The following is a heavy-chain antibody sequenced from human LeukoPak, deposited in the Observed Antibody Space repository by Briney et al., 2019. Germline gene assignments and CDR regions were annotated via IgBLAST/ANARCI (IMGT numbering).Heavy chain of an antibody. J-gene: IGHJ4*02. CDR1: GGTLSNYI. V-gene: IGHV1-69*13. D-gene: IGHD3-3*01. CDR3: ARGSLHWSGYYCNY. Sequence: GASVKVSCKTSGGTLSNYILSWVRQAPGQGLEWMGGIIPIFGTANYAQKFQGRVTITADESTSTAYMELSSLRSEDTAVYYCARGSLHWSGYYCNYWGQGTLVTVSS. CDR2: IIPIFGTA.